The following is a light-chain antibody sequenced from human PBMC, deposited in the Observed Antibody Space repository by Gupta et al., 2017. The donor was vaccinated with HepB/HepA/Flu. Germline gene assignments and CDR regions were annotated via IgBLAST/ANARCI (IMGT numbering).Light chain of an antibody. J-gene: IGLJ2*01. CDR1: SSDIGTYNL. Sequence: QSALTQPASVSGSPGQSITISCTGTSSDIGTYNLVSWYQQHPGKAPKLIIYEVSKRPSGISNRFSGSKSGNTASLTISGVRTEDEADYYCCSYAGRSTVTFGGGTKVTVL. CDR3: CSYAGRSTVT. CDR2: EVS. V-gene: IGLV2-23*02.